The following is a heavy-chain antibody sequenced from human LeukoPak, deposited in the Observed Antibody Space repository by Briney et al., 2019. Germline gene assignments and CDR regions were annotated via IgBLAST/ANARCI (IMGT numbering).Heavy chain of an antibody. Sequence: GGSLRLSCAASGFTVSSNYMTWVRQAPGKGLEWVSIIYSGGDIYYADSVRGRFTISRDNSKNTVYLQMNSLRAEDTAVYYCARDRGYAMDVWGQGTTVTVSS. CDR1: GFTVSSNY. J-gene: IGHJ6*02. D-gene: IGHD3-10*01. CDR3: ARDRGYAMDV. CDR2: IYSGGDI. V-gene: IGHV3-66*01.